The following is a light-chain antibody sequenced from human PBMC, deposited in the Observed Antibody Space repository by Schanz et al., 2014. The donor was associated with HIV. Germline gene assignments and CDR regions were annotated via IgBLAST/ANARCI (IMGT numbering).Light chain of an antibody. CDR1: QSISNN. CDR3: PLYNNWPGT. CDR2: GAS. J-gene: IGKJ1*01. Sequence: EIVMTQSPATLSVSPGERATLSCRASQSISNNLAWYQLKPGQAPRLLIFGASTRATGIAARFSGSGSGTEFTLTVSSLQSEDFAIYVFPLYNNWPGTFGQGTKVEIK. V-gene: IGKV3-15*01.